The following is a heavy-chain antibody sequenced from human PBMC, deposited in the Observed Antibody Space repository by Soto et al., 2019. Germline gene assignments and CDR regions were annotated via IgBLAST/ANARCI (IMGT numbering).Heavy chain of an antibody. CDR1: GFTFSTSW. J-gene: IGHJ4*02. CDR2: IWPDGSQS. V-gene: IGHV3-7*05. CDR3: VRDSQCSWPD. D-gene: IGHD3-10*02. Sequence: EVQLVESGGGLVQAVGSLRLSCEASGFTFSTSWMAWVRQAPGRGLEWVANIWPDGSQSYYVDSVKGRFTISRDNAKNSVYLQGNSLRADDTAVYYCVRDSQCSWPDWGQGTLVTVSS.